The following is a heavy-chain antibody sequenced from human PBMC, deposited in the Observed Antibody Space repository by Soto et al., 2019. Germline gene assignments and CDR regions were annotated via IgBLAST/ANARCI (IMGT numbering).Heavy chain of an antibody. Sequence: SETLSLTCTVSGGSISSGGYYWSWIRQHPGKGLEGIGYIYYSGSTYYNPSLKSRVTISVDTSKNQFSLKLSSVTAADTAVYYCARESVAHNPEYSSSSWYNWFDPWGQGTLVTVSS. V-gene: IGHV4-31*03. J-gene: IGHJ5*02. CDR1: GGSISSGGYY. CDR2: IYYSGST. CDR3: ARESVAHNPEYSSSSWYNWFDP. D-gene: IGHD6-6*01.